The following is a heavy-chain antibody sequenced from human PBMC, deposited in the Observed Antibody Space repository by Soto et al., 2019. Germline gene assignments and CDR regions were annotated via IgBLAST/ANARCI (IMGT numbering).Heavy chain of an antibody. CDR3: ATGRRGYIAH. CDR2: INHSGST. Sequence: SLTCAVYGGSFSGYYWSWIRQPPGKGLEWIGEINHSGSTKYNPSLKSRVTISVDTSRNQFSLKLSSVTAADTAVYYCATGRRGYIAHWGQGSLVTVSS. CDR1: GGSFSGYY. D-gene: IGHD2-15*01. V-gene: IGHV4-34*01. J-gene: IGHJ4*02.